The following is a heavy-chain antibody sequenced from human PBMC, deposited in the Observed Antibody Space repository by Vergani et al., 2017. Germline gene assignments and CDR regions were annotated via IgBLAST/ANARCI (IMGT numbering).Heavy chain of an antibody. CDR1: GGSFSGYY. V-gene: IGHV4-34*01. CDR2: INHSGST. Sequence: QVQLQQWGAGLLKPSETLSLTCAVYGGSFSGYYWSWIRQPPGKGLEWIGVINHSGSTNYNPSLKSRVTISVDTSKNQFSLKLSSVTAADTAVYYCARKRAAAGYNWFDPWGQGTLVTVSS. D-gene: IGHD6-13*01. CDR3: ARKRAAAGYNWFDP. J-gene: IGHJ5*02.